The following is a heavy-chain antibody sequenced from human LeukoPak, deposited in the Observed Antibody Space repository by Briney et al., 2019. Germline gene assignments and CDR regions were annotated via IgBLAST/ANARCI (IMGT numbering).Heavy chain of an antibody. CDR2: ISYDGSNK. CDR1: GGSISSSG. CDR3: ARDCSSTSCYRHYYYYYYGMDV. V-gene: IGHV3-30*03. J-gene: IGHJ6*02. D-gene: IGHD2-2*01. Sequence: LSLTCTVSGGSISSSGYYWGWIRQPPGKGLEWVAVISYDGSNKYYADSVKGRFTISRDNSKNTLYLQMNSLRAEDTAVYYCARDCSSTSCYRHYYYYYYGMDVWGQGTTVTVSS.